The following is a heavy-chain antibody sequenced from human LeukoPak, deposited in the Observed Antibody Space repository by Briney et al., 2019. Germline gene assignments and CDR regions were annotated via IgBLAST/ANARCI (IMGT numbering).Heavy chain of an antibody. CDR1: GGSFSGYY. CDR2: INHSGST. D-gene: IGHD3-22*01. CDR3: ARGFSVINFDY. V-gene: IGHV4-34*01. Sequence: SETLSLTCAVYGGSFSGYYWSWIRQPPGKGLEWIGEINHSGSTNYNPSLKSRVTISVDTSKNQFSLKLSSVTAADTAVYYCARGFSVINFDYWGQGTLVTVSS. J-gene: IGHJ4*02.